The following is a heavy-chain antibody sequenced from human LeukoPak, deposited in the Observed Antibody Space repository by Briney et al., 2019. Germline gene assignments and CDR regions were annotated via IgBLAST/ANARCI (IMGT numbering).Heavy chain of an antibody. CDR1: GASISSTTYY. V-gene: IGHV4-39*07. CDR3: ARGYCSGGSCSRNYFDY. D-gene: IGHD2-15*01. J-gene: IGHJ4*02. Sequence: PSETLSLTCTVSGASISSTTYYWGWIRQPPGKGLEWIGNIYYNGTTYYNPSLKSRVTISVDTSKNQFSLKLSSVTAADTAVYYCARGYCSGGSCSRNYFDYWGQGTLVTVSS. CDR2: IYYNGTT.